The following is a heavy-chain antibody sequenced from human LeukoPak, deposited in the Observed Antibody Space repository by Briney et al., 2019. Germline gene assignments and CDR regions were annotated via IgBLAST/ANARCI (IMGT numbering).Heavy chain of an antibody. CDR1: GFTFSSYA. D-gene: IGHD6-19*01. J-gene: IGHJ4*02. CDR3: AKCQGSGWLIPFDY. V-gene: IGHV3-23*01. CDR2: ISGSGGST. Sequence: GGSLRLSCAASGFTFSSYAMSWVRQAPGKGLEWVSAISGSGGSTYYADSVKGRFTISRDNSKNTLYLQMNSLRAEGTAVYYCAKCQGSGWLIPFDYWGQGTLVTVSS.